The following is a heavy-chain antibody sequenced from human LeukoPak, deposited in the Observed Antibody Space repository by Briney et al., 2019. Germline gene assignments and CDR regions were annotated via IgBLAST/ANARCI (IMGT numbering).Heavy chain of an antibody. CDR2: INPSGGST. CDR3: AVGYCSSTSCHDAFDI. J-gene: IGHJ3*02. V-gene: IGHV1-46*01. CDR1: GYTFTSYY. Sequence: GASVKVSCKASGYTFTSYYMHWVRRAPGQGLEWMGIINPSGGSTSYAQKFQGRVTMTRDTSTSTVYMELSSLRSEDTAVYYCAVGYCSSTSCHDAFDIWGQGTMVTVSS. D-gene: IGHD2-2*01.